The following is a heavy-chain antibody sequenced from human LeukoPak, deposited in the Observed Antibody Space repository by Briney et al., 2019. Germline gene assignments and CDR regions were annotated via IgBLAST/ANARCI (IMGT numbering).Heavy chain of an antibody. CDR1: GYSFTSYW. Sequence: GESLKISRKGSGYSFTSYWISWVRQMPGKGLEWMGRIDPSDSYTNHSPSFQGHVTISADKSISTAYLQWSSLKASDTAMYYCARQDGYSYGYYFDYWGQGTLVTVSS. V-gene: IGHV5-10-1*01. D-gene: IGHD5-18*01. CDR3: ARQDGYSYGYYFDY. J-gene: IGHJ4*02. CDR2: IDPSDSYT.